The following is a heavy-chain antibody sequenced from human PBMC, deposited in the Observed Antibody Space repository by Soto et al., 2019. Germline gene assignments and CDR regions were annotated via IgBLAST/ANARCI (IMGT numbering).Heavy chain of an antibody. Sequence: PSETLSLTCAVYGGSFSGYYWSWIRQPPGKGLEWIGEINHSGSTNYNPSLKSRVTISVDTSKNQFSLKLSSVTAADTAVYYCARYSSSPSGWFDPWGQGTLVTVS. D-gene: IGHD6-13*01. J-gene: IGHJ5*02. CDR2: INHSGST. CDR3: ARYSSSPSGWFDP. V-gene: IGHV4-34*01. CDR1: GGSFSGYY.